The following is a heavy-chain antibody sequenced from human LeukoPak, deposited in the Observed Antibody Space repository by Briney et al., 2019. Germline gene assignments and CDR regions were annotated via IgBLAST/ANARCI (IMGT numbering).Heavy chain of an antibody. CDR2: ISYDGSNK. V-gene: IGHV3-30-3*01. Sequence: GGSLRLSCAASGFTFSSYAMHWVRQAPGKGLEWVAVISYDGSNKYYADSVKGRVTISRDNSKNTLYLQMNSLRAEDTAVYYCAKGMDIVVVPAANDAFDIWGQGTMVTVSS. CDR1: GFTFSSYA. J-gene: IGHJ3*02. D-gene: IGHD2-2*03. CDR3: AKGMDIVVVPAANDAFDI.